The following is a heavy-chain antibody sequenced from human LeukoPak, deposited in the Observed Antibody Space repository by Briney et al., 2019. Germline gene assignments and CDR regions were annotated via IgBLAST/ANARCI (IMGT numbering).Heavy chain of an antibody. V-gene: IGHV4-39*01. CDR3: ASVEPNLGYCSSTSCYFDY. D-gene: IGHD2-2*01. Sequence: KPSETLSLTCTVSGDSISSSSYYWGWIRQPPGKGLEWLGRIYYSGSTYYNPSLKSRVTISVDTSNNQFSLKLSSVTAADTAVYYCASVEPNLGYCSSTSCYFDYWGQGTLVTVSS. CDR2: IYYSGST. CDR1: GDSISSSSYY. J-gene: IGHJ4*02.